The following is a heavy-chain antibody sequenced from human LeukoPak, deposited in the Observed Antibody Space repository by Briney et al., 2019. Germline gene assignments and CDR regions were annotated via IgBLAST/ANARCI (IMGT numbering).Heavy chain of an antibody. Sequence: GGSLRLSCAASGFTFDDYAMHWVRQAPGKGLEWVSGISWNSGSIGYADSVKGRFTISRDNAKNSLYLQMNSLRAEDTALYYCAKEERITMVRGVIGASFQHWGQGTLVTVSS. CDR2: ISWNSGSI. D-gene: IGHD3-10*01. V-gene: IGHV3-9*01. J-gene: IGHJ1*01. CDR3: AKEERITMVRGVIGASFQH. CDR1: GFTFDDYA.